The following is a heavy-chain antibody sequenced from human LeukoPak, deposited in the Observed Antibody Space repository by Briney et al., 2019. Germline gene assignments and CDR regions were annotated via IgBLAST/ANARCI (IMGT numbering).Heavy chain of an antibody. CDR3: AXQGAGGRAFDI. J-gene: IGHJ3*02. D-gene: IGHD6-19*01. CDR2: IYYSGST. V-gene: IGHV4-39*01. CDR1: DGSISSSLYY. Sequence: SETLSLTCTVSDGSISSSLYYWGWIRQPPGKGLEWIGIIYYSGSTYYNPSLKSRVTISVETSKNQVSLRLSYVTAADTAVYXCAXQGAGGRAFDIWGQGTMVTVSS.